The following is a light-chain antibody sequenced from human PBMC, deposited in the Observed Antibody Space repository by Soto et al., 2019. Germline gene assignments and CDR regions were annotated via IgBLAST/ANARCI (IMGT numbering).Light chain of an antibody. Sequence: EIVMTQSPATLSVSPGEGATLSCRASQSVNSNLAWYQQKPGQAPRLLIHGASTRATGIPARFSGSGSGTEFTLSISSLQSEDFAVYYCQQYSNGWTFGQGTK. V-gene: IGKV3-15*01. CDR3: QQYSNGWT. CDR2: GAS. CDR1: QSVNSN. J-gene: IGKJ1*01.